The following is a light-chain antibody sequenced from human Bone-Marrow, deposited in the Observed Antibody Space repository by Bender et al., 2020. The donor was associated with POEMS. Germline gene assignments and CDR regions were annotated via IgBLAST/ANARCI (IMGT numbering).Light chain of an antibody. Sequence: QSALTQPASVSGSPGQSITVSCTGTSSDVGSHNLVSWYQQHPGKPPKLMIYGVSNRPSGVSLRFLGSKSGNTASLTISGLQADDEAHYYCSSYSSSHIPVLFGGGTKLTVL. J-gene: IGLJ3*02. CDR3: SSYSSSHIPVL. CDR2: GVS. CDR1: SSDVGSHNL. V-gene: IGLV2-14*02.